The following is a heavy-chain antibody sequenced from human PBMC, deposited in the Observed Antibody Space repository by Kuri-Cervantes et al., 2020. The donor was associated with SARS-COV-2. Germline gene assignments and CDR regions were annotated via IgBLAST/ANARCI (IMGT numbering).Heavy chain of an antibody. CDR1: GFTFSNYG. CDR2: VRYDGGEK. D-gene: IGHD3-22*01. V-gene: IGHV3-30*02. CDR3: AKEGYYYDTRAYYYGGMDV. J-gene: IGHJ6*02. Sequence: GESLKISCAASGFTFSNYGMHWVRQAPGKGLEWVAFVRYDGGEKHYADSVKGRFAISRDNSKNMLYLQMNSLRAEDTAVYYCAKEGYYYDTRAYYYGGMDVWGQGTTVTVSS.